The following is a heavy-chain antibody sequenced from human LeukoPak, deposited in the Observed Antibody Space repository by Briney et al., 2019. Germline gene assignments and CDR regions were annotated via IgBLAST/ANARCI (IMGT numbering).Heavy chain of an antibody. CDR3: AGGGGWLTDC. D-gene: IGHD6-19*01. J-gene: IGHJ4*01. CDR2: IKKDGSEK. Sequence: PGGSLRLSCTASGFTFSSYWMDWVRQAPGKGLEWVANIKKDGSEKYYVDSVKGRFTISRDNAKNSLYLQMNSLRAEDTAVYYCAGGGGWLTDCWGHRTLVAVSS. CDR1: GFTFSSYW. V-gene: IGHV3-7*05.